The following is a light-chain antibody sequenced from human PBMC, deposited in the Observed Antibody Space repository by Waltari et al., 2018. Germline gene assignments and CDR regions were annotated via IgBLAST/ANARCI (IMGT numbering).Light chain of an antibody. CDR1: SSAVGGYNY. Sequence: QSALTQPASVSGSPGQSITISCTGTSSAVGGYNYVSWYQQHPGKAPKLMIYDVSNRPSGVSNRFSGSKSGNTASLTISGLQAEDEADYYCSSYTSSSSLVLGGGTKLTVL. J-gene: IGLJ2*01. V-gene: IGLV2-14*03. CDR3: SSYTSSSSLV. CDR2: DVS.